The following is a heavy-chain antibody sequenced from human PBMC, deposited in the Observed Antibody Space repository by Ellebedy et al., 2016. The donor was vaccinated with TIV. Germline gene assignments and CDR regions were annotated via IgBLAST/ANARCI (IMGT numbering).Heavy chain of an antibody. J-gene: IGHJ4*02. V-gene: IGHV3-23*01. CDR2: ISDSTFST. CDR1: GFTFSSYA. CDR3: ARGVVGAGNGNEY. Sequence: GESLKISCAASGFTFSSYAFSWVRQAPGKGLEWVSSISDSTFSTYYADSVKGRFTISRDNSKDTLYLEMNSLRAEDTVVYYCARGVVGAGNGNEYWGRGTLVTVSS. D-gene: IGHD2-15*01.